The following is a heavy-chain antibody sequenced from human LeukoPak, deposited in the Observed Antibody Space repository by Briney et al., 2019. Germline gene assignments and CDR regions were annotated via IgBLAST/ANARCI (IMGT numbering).Heavy chain of an antibody. V-gene: IGHV3-74*01. CDR1: GFTFSSYW. CDR2: INTDGSST. J-gene: IGHJ4*02. CDR3: ARARGYSYAVGY. D-gene: IGHD5-18*01. Sequence: PGGSLRLSCAASGFTFSSYWMHWVRQAPGKGLVWVSRINTDGSSTSYADSVKGRFTISRDNAKNTLYLQMNSLRAEDTAVYYCARARGYSYAVGYWGQGTLVTVSS.